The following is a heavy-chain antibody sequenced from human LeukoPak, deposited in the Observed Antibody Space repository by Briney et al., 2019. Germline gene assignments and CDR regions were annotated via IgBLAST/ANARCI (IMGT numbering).Heavy chain of an antibody. CDR3: ARDLSYGDSGFDY. CDR1: GFTFSSYA. J-gene: IGHJ4*02. D-gene: IGHD4-17*01. Sequence: PGGSLRLSCAASGFTFSSYAMHWVRQAPGKGLEWVAVISYDGSNKYYADSVKGRFTISRDNSKNTPYLQMNSLRAEDTAVYYCARDLSYGDSGFDYWGQGTLVTVSS. CDR2: ISYDGSNK. V-gene: IGHV3-30-3*01.